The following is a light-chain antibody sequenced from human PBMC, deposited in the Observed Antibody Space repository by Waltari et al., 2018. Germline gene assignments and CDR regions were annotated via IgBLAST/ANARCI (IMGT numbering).Light chain of an antibody. CDR2: EGS. Sequence: QSALTQPASVSGSPGQSITIPCTGTSSDVGSYNLLSWYQQHPGKAPKLMIYEGSKRPSGVSNRFSGSKSGNTASLTISGLQAEDEADYYCCSYAGSIVFGGGTKLTVL. CDR3: CSYAGSIV. CDR1: SSDVGSYNL. V-gene: IGLV2-23*01. J-gene: IGLJ3*02.